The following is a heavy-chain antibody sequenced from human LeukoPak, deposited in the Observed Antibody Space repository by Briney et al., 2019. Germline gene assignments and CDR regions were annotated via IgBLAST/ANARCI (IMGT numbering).Heavy chain of an antibody. CDR1: NYSITSGYF. CDR3: ARDGVFHDSDGYSFDY. V-gene: IGHV4-38-2*02. D-gene: IGHD3-22*01. CDR2: IYHSGTT. Sequence: PSETLSLTCAVSNYSITSGYFWGWIRQPPGKGLEWIASIYHSGTTYYNPSLRNRVTLFVDTSKNQFSLKLTSLTAADTAVYYCARDGVFHDSDGYSFDYWGQGALVTVSS. J-gene: IGHJ4*02.